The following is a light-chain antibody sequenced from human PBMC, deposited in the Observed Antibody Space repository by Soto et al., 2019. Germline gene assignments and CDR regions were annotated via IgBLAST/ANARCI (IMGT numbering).Light chain of an antibody. J-gene: IGLJ2*01. Sequence: NFMLTQPHSVSESPGKTVTISCTRSSGSIASNYVQWYQQRPGSAPTTVIYEDNQRPSGVPDRFSGSIDRSSNSASLTISGLKTEEEADYYCQSYDSSNQVFGGGTKVTVL. CDR1: SGSIASNY. CDR2: EDN. V-gene: IGLV6-57*04. CDR3: QSYDSSNQV.